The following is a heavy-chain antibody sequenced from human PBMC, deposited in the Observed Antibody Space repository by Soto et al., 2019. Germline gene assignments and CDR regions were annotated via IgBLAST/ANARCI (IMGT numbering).Heavy chain of an antibody. Sequence: GSLRLSCVASGFTFSTYDMNWVRQAPGGGLEWVSYISSGNKYIYYADSVKGRFTVSRDNAKNSLYLQMNSLRAEDTAVYYCARPAVAGANWFDPWGQGTLVTVSS. J-gene: IGHJ5*02. CDR3: ARPAVAGANWFDP. CDR2: ISSGNKYI. D-gene: IGHD6-19*01. CDR1: GFTFSTYD. V-gene: IGHV3-21*01.